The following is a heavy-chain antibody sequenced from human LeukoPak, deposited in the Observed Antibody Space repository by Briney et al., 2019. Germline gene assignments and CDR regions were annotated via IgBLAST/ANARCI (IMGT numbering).Heavy chain of an antibody. D-gene: IGHD3-22*01. CDR2: ISGSGGST. CDR1: GFTVSSNY. V-gene: IGHV3-23*01. CDR3: AKDLYPVYYVDSGFPTADY. J-gene: IGHJ4*02. Sequence: GGSLRHSCAASGFTVSSNYMTWVRQAPGKGLEWVSAISGSGGSTYYADSVKGRFTISRDNSKNTLFLQMNSLRAEDTAVYYCAKDLYPVYYVDSGFPTADYWGQGTLVTVSS.